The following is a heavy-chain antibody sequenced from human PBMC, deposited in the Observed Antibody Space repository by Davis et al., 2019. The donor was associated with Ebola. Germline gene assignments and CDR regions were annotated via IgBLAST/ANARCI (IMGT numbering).Heavy chain of an antibody. D-gene: IGHD3-10*01. CDR1: GGSISSSSYY. CDR2: IYHSGST. Sequence: SETLSLTCTVSGGSISSSSYYWGWIRQPPGKGLEWIGEIYHSGSTNYNPSLKSRVTISVDKSKNQFSLKLSSVTAADTAVYYCARDRGMVQGGLFDYWGQGTLVTVSS. CDR3: ARDRGMVQGGLFDY. J-gene: IGHJ4*02. V-gene: IGHV4-39*07.